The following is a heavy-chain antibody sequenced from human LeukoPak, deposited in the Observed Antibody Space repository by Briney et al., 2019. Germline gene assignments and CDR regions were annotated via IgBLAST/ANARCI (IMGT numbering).Heavy chain of an antibody. V-gene: IGHV1-46*01. D-gene: IGHD6-19*01. Sequence: ASVKVSCKASGYTFTSHYMHWVRQAPGQGLEWMGIINPSGGSTSYAQKFQGRVTITADKSTSSAYMELSSLRSEDTAIYYCATFLGIAVAGPDSYYFDYWGLGTLVTVSS. J-gene: IGHJ4*02. CDR1: GYTFTSHY. CDR3: ATFLGIAVAGPDSYYFDY. CDR2: INPSGGST.